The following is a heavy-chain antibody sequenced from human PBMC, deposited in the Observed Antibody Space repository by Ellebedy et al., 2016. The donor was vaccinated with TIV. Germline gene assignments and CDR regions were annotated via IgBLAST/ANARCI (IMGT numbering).Heavy chain of an antibody. CDR3: ARDVEEHGRKNYGMDV. V-gene: IGHV1-69*10. J-gene: IGHJ6*02. Sequence: ASVKVSCKTSGDTFSRYAISWVRQAPGQGLEWMGGIIPILGVPNYAQKFLGRLTNTADESTSTVYMELSSLRSEDTAVYYCARDVEEHGRKNYGMDVWGQGTTVIVSS. CDR1: GDTFSRYA. D-gene: IGHD1/OR15-1a*01. CDR2: IIPILGVP.